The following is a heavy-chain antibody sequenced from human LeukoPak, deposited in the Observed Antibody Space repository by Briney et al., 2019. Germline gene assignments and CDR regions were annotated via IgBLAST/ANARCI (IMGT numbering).Heavy chain of an antibody. V-gene: IGHV1-69*13. Sequence: GASVKVSCKASGGTFSSYAISWVRQAPGQGLEWMGGIIPIFGTANYAQKFQGRVTITADESTSTAYMELSSLRSGDTAVYYCARDPVYDYAIMDYWGQGTLVTVSS. J-gene: IGHJ4*02. CDR3: ARDPVYDYAIMDY. CDR1: GGTFSSYA. D-gene: IGHD3-16*01. CDR2: IIPIFGTA.